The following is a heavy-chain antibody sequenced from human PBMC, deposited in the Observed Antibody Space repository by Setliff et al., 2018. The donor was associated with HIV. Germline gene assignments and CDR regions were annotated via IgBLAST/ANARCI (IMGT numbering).Heavy chain of an antibody. CDR2: IVGGGGRT. J-gene: IGHJ4*02. D-gene: IGHD1-7*01. CDR3: ARDLPGTELNYFDC. CDR1: GFSFSGNA. Sequence: PGGSLRLSCAASGFSFSGNAMSWVRQAPGKGLEWVSGIVGGGGRTYYADSVKGRFTISRDISKNTLYLQMNSLRAEDTAVYYCARDLPGTELNYFDCWGQGTLVTAPQ. V-gene: IGHV3-23*01.